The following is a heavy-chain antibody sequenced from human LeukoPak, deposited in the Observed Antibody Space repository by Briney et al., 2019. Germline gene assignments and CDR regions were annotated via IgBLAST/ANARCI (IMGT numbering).Heavy chain of an antibody. Sequence: GGSLRLSCAASGFTFSSYWMSWVRQAPGKGLEWVANIKQDGSEKYYVDSVKGRFTISRDNAKNSLYLQMNSLRAEGTAVYYCARTDGYCSSTSCYAYRGYFDYWGQGTLVTVSS. CDR3: ARTDGYCSSTSCYAYRGYFDY. CDR1: GFTFSSYW. D-gene: IGHD2-2*03. V-gene: IGHV3-7*03. J-gene: IGHJ4*02. CDR2: IKQDGSEK.